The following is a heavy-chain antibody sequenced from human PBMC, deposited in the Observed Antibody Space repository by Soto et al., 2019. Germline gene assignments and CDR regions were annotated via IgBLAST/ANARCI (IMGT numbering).Heavy chain of an antibody. V-gene: IGHV3-15*01. CDR2: IKSKTDGGTT. Sequence: EVQLVESGGGLVKPGGSLRLSCAASGFTFSNAWMSWVRQAPGKGLEWVGRIKSKTDGGTTDYAAPVKGRFTISRDDSKNTLYLQMNSLKTEDTAVYYCTTDPIAVAVNYYYYYGMDVWGQGTTVTVSS. CDR3: TTDPIAVAVNYYYYYGMDV. D-gene: IGHD6-19*01. J-gene: IGHJ6*02. CDR1: GFTFSNAW.